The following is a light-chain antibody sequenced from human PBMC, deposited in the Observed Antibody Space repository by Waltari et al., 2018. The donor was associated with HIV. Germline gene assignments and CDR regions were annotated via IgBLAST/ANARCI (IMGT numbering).Light chain of an antibody. V-gene: IGKV1-6*01. CDR3: LQDYNYPRT. Sequence: AIQMTQSPSSLSASVGVRVTITCRASQGIRNAFGWYQQKPGKPPKLLIYAASSLQSGVPSRFSGSGSGTDFTFTISSLQPEDFATYYCLQDYNYPRTFGQGTKVEIK. CDR1: QGIRNA. J-gene: IGKJ1*01. CDR2: AAS.